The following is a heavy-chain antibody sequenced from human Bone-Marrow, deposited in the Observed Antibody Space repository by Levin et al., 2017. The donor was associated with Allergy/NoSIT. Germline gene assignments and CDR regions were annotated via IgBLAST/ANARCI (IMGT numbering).Heavy chain of an antibody. CDR2: IGTAADS. CDR3: ASVALPRYCTSTSCSDSGYYFDY. D-gene: IGHD2-2*01. V-gene: IGHV3-13*04. CDR1: GFTFSSYD. J-gene: IGHJ4*02. Sequence: PGGSLRLSCAASGFTFSSYDMHWVRQATGRGLEWVSAIGTAADSYYSGSVKGRFTVSRDNAKNSFYLQMNSLRAGDTAVYYCASVALPRYCTSTSCSDSGYYFDYWGQGTLVTVSS.